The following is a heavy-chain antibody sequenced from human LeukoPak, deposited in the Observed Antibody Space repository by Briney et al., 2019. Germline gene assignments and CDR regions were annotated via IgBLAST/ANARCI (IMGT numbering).Heavy chain of an antibody. D-gene: IGHD3-10*01. CDR1: VFTVCKAR. J-gene: IGHJ4*02. Sequence: GGSLRHSCAAPVFTVCKARRSTVRQAPGKGLEWVGRIKSETDGGTTDYAAPVKGRFTISRDDSRNTMYLQMNSLKTEDTAVYYCTAYNYESGTNDPHRVVYLVQGTLVTVSS. CDR2: IKSETDGGTT. V-gene: IGHV3-15*01. CDR3: TAYNYESGTNDPHRVVY.